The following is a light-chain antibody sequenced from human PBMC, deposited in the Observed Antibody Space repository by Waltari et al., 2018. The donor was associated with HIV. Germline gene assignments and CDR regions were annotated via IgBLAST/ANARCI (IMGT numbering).Light chain of an antibody. V-gene: IGLV1-44*01. CDR3: ATWDDRLNGVV. CDR2: SNN. CDR1: SSKIGSNT. Sequence: QSVLTQPPSASGTPGQRVTISCSGSSSKIGSNTVNWYQQLPGTAPKLLIHSNNQRPSGVPDRFSGSKSGTSASLAISGLQSEDEADYYCATWDDRLNGVVFGGGTKLTVL. J-gene: IGLJ2*01.